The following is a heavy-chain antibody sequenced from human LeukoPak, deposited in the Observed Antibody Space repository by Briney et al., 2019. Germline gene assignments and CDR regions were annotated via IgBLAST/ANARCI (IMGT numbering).Heavy chain of an antibody. CDR3: ARDPRITGTTFDY. J-gene: IGHJ4*02. CDR2: IIPIFGTA. Sequence: SVKVSCKASGGTFSSYAISWVRQAPGQGLEWMGGIIPIFGTANYAQKFQGRVTITADKSTSTAYMELSSLRSEDTAVYYCARDPRITGTTFDYWGQGTLVTVSS. CDR1: GGTFSSYA. V-gene: IGHV1-69*06. D-gene: IGHD1-7*01.